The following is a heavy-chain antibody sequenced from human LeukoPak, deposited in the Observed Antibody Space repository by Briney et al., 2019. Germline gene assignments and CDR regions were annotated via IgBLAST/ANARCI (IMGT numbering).Heavy chain of an antibody. CDR2: ISAYNGNT. CDR3: ARAVDCSSTSCYSFDY. V-gene: IGHV1-18*01. CDR1: GYTFTSYG. D-gene: IGHD2-2*02. Sequence: APVKVSCKASGYTFTSYGISWVRQAPGQGLEWMGWISAYNGNTNYAQKLQGRVTMTTDTSTSTAYMELRSLRSDDTAVYYCARAVDCSSTSCYSFDYWGQGTLVTVSS. J-gene: IGHJ4*02.